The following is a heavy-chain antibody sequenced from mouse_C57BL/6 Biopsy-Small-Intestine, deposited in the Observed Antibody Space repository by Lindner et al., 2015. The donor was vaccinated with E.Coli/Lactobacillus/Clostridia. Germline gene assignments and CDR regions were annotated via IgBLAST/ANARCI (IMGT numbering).Heavy chain of an antibody. CDR1: GFNIKDYY. J-gene: IGHJ1*03. D-gene: IGHD4-1*01. CDR3: TRKTGTRDWYFDV. Sequence: VQLQESGAELVKAGASVKLSCTASGFNIKDYYIHWVKQRTEQGLDWIGRIDPEVGETKYVPKFQGKATITADILSNTACLQLNSLTFEDTAVYYCTRKTGTRDWYFDVWGTGTTVTVSS. V-gene: IGHV14-2*01. CDR2: IDPEVGET.